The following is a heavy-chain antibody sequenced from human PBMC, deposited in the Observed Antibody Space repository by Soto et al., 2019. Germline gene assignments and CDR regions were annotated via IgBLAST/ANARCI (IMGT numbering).Heavy chain of an antibody. CDR2: IYYSGST. CDR1: GGSITSSSYY. V-gene: IGHV4-39*02. J-gene: IGHJ4*02. D-gene: IGHD5-18*01. Sequence: SETLSLTCTVSGGSITSSSYYWGWIRQPPGKGLEWIGSIYYSGSTYYNPSLKSRVTISVDTSKNQFSLQLNSVTPEDTAVYYCARDTQLWFKGYYFDYWGQGTLVTVPQ. CDR3: ARDTQLWFKGYYFDY.